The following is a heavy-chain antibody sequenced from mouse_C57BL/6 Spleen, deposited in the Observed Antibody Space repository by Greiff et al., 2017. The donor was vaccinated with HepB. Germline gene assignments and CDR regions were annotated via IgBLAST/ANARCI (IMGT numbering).Heavy chain of an antibody. V-gene: IGHV1-55*01. Sequence: QVQLQQPGAELVKPGASVKMSCKASGYTFTSYWITWVKQRPGQGLEWIGDIYPGSGSTNYNEKFKSKATLTVDTSSSTAYMQLSSLTSEDSAVYYCARWGIYYDYDWYFDVWGTGTTVTVSS. D-gene: IGHD2-4*01. J-gene: IGHJ1*03. CDR3: ARWGIYYDYDWYFDV. CDR2: IYPGSGST. CDR1: GYTFTSYW.